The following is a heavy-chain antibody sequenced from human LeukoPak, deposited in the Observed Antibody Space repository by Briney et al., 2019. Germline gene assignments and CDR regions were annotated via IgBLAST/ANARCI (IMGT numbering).Heavy chain of an antibody. Sequence: ASVKVSCKASGYTFTSYGISWVRQAPGQGLEWMGWISAYNGNTNYAQKLQGRVTMTTDTSTSTAYMELRSLRSDDTAVYYCARGDCSSTSCSIFDYWGQGTLVTVSS. J-gene: IGHJ4*02. CDR1: GYTFTSYG. V-gene: IGHV1-18*01. D-gene: IGHD2-2*01. CDR2: ISAYNGNT. CDR3: ARGDCSSTSCSIFDY.